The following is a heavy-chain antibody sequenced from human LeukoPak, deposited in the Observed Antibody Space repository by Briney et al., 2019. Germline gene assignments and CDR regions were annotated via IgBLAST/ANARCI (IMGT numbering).Heavy chain of an antibody. CDR1: GFTFSSYS. CDR3: ASLLARRSGGYYSDY. J-gene: IGHJ4*02. D-gene: IGHD2-15*01. V-gene: IGHV3-21*01. Sequence: GGSLRLSCAASGFTFSSYSMNWVRQAPGKGLEWVSSISSSSSYIYYADSVKGRFTTSRDNAKNSLYLQMNSLRAEDTAVYYCASLLARRSGGYYSDYWGQGTLVTVSS. CDR2: ISSSSSYI.